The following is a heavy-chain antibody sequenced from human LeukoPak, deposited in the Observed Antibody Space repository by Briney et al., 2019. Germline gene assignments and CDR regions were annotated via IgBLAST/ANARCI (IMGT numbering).Heavy chain of an antibody. D-gene: IGHD1-1*01. J-gene: IGHJ4*02. V-gene: IGHV1-2*06. CDR3: ARGSLAGTTGTTGFDY. Sequence: ASAKVSCKASGDTFTGYYLHWVRQAPGQGLEWMGRIHPNGGGTNYAQKFQDTVTMTRDTSITTAYMELSSLISDDTAVYYCARGSLAGTTGTTGFDYWGLGTLVTVSS. CDR2: IHPNGGGT. CDR1: GDTFTGYY.